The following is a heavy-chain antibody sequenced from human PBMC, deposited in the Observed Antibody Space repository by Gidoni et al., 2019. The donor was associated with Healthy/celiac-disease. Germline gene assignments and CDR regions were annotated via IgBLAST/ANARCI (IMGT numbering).Heavy chain of an antibody. CDR3: AKDRLEGYYYYYMDV. V-gene: IGHV3-23*01. CDR1: GFTFSSYA. J-gene: IGHJ6*03. Sequence: EVQLLESGGGLVQPGGSLRLSCAAPGFTFSSYAMSGVRQAPGKGLEWVSAISGSGGSTYYADSVKGRFTISRDNSKNTLYLQMNSLRAEDTAVYYCAKDRLEGYYYYYMDVWGKGTTVTVSS. CDR2: ISGSGGST. D-gene: IGHD6-25*01.